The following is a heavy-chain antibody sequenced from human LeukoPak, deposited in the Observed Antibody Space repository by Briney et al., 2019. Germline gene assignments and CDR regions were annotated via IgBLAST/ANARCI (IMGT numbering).Heavy chain of an antibody. V-gene: IGHV1-18*01. J-gene: IGHJ4*02. CDR2: ISVYNGNT. CDR3: ARELKTAVSVYYFDY. D-gene: IGHD6-19*01. Sequence: ASVKVSCKASGYTFTNFGLSWLRQAPGQGLEWMAWISVYNGNTNYAQKVQGRVTMTTDTSTSTAYMELRSLGSDDTAVYYCARELKTAVSVYYFDYWGQGTLVTVSS. CDR1: GYTFTNFG.